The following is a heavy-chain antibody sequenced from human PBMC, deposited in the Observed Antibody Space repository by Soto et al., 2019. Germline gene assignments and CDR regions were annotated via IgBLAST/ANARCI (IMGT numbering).Heavy chain of an antibody. CDR1: GGTFSSYA. Sequence: QVQLVQSGAEVKKPGSSVKVSCKASGGTFSSYAISWVRQAPGQGLEWMGGLIPIFGTANYAQKFQGRVTITADKSTCTAYMELSTLRAEDTAVYYCARDADAWKGYCSGGSCLSIDYWGQGTLVTVSS. J-gene: IGHJ4*02. D-gene: IGHD2-15*01. CDR3: ARDADAWKGYCSGGSCLSIDY. CDR2: LIPIFGTA. V-gene: IGHV1-69*06.